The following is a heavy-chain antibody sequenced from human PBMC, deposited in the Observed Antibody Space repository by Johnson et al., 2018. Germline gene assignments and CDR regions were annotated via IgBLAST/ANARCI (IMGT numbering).Heavy chain of an antibody. Sequence: QVQLVQSGGGVVQPGRSLRVSCVASGFTSPGKGLEWVTLISYNGSNNYYKDSVKGRFTISRDNSRDTVYLQMNSLRAEETAGYYCARWGAVAYKNGYPRDAFDVWGQGTMVTVSS. V-gene: IGHV3-30*03. J-gene: IGHJ3*01. CDR2: ISYNGSNN. D-gene: IGHD5-18*01. CDR3: ARWGAVAYKNGYPRDAFDV. CDR1: GFT.